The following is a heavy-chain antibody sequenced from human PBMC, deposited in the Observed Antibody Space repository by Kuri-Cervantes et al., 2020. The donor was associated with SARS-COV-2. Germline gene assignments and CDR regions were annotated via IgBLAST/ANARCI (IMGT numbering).Heavy chain of an antibody. J-gene: IGHJ4*02. Sequence: LSLTCAASGFTFSSYAMHWVRQAPGKGLEYVSAISSNGGSTYYANSVKGRFTISRDNSKNTLYLQMGSLRAEDMAVYYRARGGCSSTSCYQYYFDYWGQGTLVTVSS. CDR3: ARGGCSSTSCYQYYFDY. CDR1: GFTFSSYA. V-gene: IGHV3-64*01. CDR2: ISSNGGST. D-gene: IGHD2-2*01.